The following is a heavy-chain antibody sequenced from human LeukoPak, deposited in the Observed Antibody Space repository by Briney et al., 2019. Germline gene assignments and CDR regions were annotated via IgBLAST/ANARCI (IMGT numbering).Heavy chain of an antibody. V-gene: IGHV4-59*11. CDR3: ARDLPRYCGGDCYMGAFDI. CDR1: GGSISSHY. J-gene: IGHJ3*02. Sequence: SETLSLTCTVSGGSISSHYWSWIRRPPGKGLEWIGYIYYSGSTNYNPSLKSRVTISVDTSKNQFSLKLSSVTAADTAVYYCARDLPRYCGGDCYMGAFDIWGQGTMVTVSS. CDR2: IYYSGST. D-gene: IGHD2-21*02.